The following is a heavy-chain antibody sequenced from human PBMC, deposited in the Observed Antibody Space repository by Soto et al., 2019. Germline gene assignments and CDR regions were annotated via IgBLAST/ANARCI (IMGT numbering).Heavy chain of an antibody. J-gene: IGHJ6*02. V-gene: IGHV1-2*04. Sequence: ASVKVSCKASGYTFTGYYMHGVRQAPGQGLEWMGWINPNSGGTNYAQKFQGWVTMTRHTSISTAYMELSRLRSDDTAVYYCARTYGGRDSYGMDVWGQGTTVTVSS. CDR3: ARTYGGRDSYGMDV. CDR2: INPNSGGT. D-gene: IGHD2-15*01. CDR1: GYTFTGYY.